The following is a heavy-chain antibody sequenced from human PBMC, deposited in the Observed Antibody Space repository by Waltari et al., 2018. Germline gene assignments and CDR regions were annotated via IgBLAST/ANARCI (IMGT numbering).Heavy chain of an antibody. V-gene: IGHV4-4*02. J-gene: IGHJ4*02. CDR2: IYHSGST. CDR1: GGSISNDNW. Sequence: QVQLQESGPGLVNPSGTLSLTCAISGGSISNDNWWSWVRQPPGKGPEWIGEIYHSGSTHYNPSLQSRFTISVDKSTNQFSLKLTSVTAADTAVYYCAEMGYYYFESWGQGTLVTVSS. D-gene: IGHD2-21*01. CDR3: AEMGYYYFES.